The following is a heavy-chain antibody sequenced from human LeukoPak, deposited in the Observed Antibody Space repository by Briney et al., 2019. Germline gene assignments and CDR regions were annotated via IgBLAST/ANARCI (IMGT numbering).Heavy chain of an antibody. CDR2: ISSNLASI. CDR3: ARDLGTKITMVWGILGY. D-gene: IGHD3-10*01. CDR1: GFTFSDYY. Sequence: GGSLRLSCVASGFTFSDYYLTWIRQAPGKGLEWVSSISSNLASIYYADSVKGRFTVSRDNAKNSVSLQMTGLRAEDTAVYYCARDLGTKITMVWGILGYWGQGTLGTVSS. J-gene: IGHJ4*02. V-gene: IGHV3-11*04.